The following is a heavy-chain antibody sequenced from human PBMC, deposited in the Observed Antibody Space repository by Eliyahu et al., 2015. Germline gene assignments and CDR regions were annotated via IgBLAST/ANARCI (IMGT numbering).Heavy chain of an antibody. CDR3: ARRDRYFDL. D-gene: IGHD2-15*01. Sequence: QVQLQESGPRLTKPSETLSLTCTVPGASIGSGAHYWNWXRQQPGKGPEWIGFFYESRTTYYNPSLKSRVTISADPSKNQIFLTFKSVTAADTAVYYCARRDRYFDLWGQGILVTVSS. J-gene: IGHJ4*02. CDR2: FYESRTT. CDR1: GASIGSGAHY. V-gene: IGHV4-31*03.